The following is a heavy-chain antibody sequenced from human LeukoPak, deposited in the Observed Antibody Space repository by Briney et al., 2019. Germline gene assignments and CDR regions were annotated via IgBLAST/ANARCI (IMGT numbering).Heavy chain of an antibody. CDR2: ISGSGDST. J-gene: IGHJ4*02. V-gene: IGHV3-23*01. Sequence: GGSLRLSCAASGFTFSSYAMSWVRQAPGKGLEWVSAISGSGDSTYYADSVKGRFTISRDNSKNTLYLQMNSLRAEDTAVYYCAKDLGYCSGTSCYWDCWGQGTLVTVSS. CDR1: GFTFSSYA. D-gene: IGHD2-2*01. CDR3: AKDLGYCSGTSCYWDC.